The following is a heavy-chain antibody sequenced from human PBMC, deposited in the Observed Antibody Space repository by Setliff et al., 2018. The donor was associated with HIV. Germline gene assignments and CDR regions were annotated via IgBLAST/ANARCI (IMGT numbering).Heavy chain of an antibody. J-gene: IGHJ6*02. D-gene: IGHD6-13*01. CDR1: GYTFTGSY. V-gene: IGHV1-2*02. CDR2: INPHSGDT. Sequence: ASVKVSCKASGYTFTGSYMHWVRQAPGQGLEWMGWINPHSGDTNYAQKFQDRVTMTRDTSVNIAYMQMNSLKTEDTAVYYCARAGAATAGKSYHYDMDVWGQGTTVTVSS. CDR3: ARAGAATAGKSYHYDMDV.